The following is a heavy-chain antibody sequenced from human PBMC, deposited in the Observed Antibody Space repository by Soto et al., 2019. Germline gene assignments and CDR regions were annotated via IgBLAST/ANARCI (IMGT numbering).Heavy chain of an antibody. CDR3: ARLNEHGSGGSRRNWFEP. V-gene: IGHV5-51*01. Sequence: PGESLKISCKGSGYSFTSYWIGWVRQMPGKGLEWMGIIYPGDSDTRYSPSFQGQVTISADKSISTAYLQWSSLKASDTAMYYCARLNEHGSGGSRRNWFEPWGQGTLVTVSS. D-gene: IGHD2-15*01. CDR1: GYSFTSYW. J-gene: IGHJ5*02. CDR2: IYPGDSDT.